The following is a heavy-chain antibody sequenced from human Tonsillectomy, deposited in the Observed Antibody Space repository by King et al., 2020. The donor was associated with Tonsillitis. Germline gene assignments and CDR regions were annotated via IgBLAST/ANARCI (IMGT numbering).Heavy chain of an antibody. J-gene: IGHJ4*02. CDR1: GYTFTSYY. CDR3: PGTVSGDFDY. CDR2: ISPSGGST. V-gene: IGHV1-46*03. D-gene: IGHD3-10*01. Sequence: VQLVESGAEVKKPGASVKVSCKASGYTFTSYYMHWVRQAPGQGLEWMGIISPSGGSTSYAQKFQGRVTMTRDTSTSTVYMELSSLRSEDTAMYYCPGTVSGDFDYWGQGTLVTVSS.